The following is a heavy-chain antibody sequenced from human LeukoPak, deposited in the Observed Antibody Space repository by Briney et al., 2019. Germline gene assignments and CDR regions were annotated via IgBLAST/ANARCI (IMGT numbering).Heavy chain of an antibody. CDR2: IYSGGST. Sequence: GGSLRLSCAPSGFTVSSNYMSWVRQAPGKGLGWVSVIYSGGSTYYADSVKGRFTISRDNSKNTLYLQMNSLRAEDTAVYYCARGLGGRMVETYYYGMDVWGQGTTVTVSS. CDR1: GFTVSSNY. CDR3: ARGLGGRMVETYYYGMDV. J-gene: IGHJ6*02. V-gene: IGHV3-66*01. D-gene: IGHD4/OR15-4a*01.